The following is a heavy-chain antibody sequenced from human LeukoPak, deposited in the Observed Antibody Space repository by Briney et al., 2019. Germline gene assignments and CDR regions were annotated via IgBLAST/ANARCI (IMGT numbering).Heavy chain of an antibody. CDR3: AKDANYYDSSGFFIPFDD. J-gene: IGHJ4*02. D-gene: IGHD3-22*01. Sequence: GGSLRLSCSASGFAFSRFAMTWVRHLPGKGLDWVSTISGNGHQTYYGDSVKGRFSVSRDNSKNILYLQMDSLRADDSALYYCAKDANYYDSSGFFIPFDDWGQGTPVTVSS. V-gene: IGHV3-23*01. CDR2: ISGNGHQT. CDR1: GFAFSRFA.